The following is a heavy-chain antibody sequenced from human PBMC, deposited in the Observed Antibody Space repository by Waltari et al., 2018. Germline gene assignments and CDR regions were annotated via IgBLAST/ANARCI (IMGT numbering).Heavy chain of an antibody. CDR2: INHSGST. Sequence: QVQLQQWGAGLLKPSETLSLTCAVYGGSFSGYYWSWIRQPPGKGLEWIGEINHSGSTNYNPSLKSRVTISVDTSKNQFSLKLSSVTAADTAVYYCARSGPEADIDYWGQGTLVTVSS. J-gene: IGHJ4*02. V-gene: IGHV4-34*01. CDR3: ARSGPEADIDY. D-gene: IGHD6-13*01. CDR1: GGSFSGYY.